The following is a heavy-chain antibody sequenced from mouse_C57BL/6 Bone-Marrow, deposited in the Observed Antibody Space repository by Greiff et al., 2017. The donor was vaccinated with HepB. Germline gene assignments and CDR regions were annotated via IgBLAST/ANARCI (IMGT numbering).Heavy chain of an antibody. CDR2: FYPGSGSI. CDR1: GYTFTEYT. J-gene: IGHJ2*01. D-gene: IGHD2-10*01. CDR3: ARHEDPGLLLYYFDY. Sequence: VKLQESGAELVKPGASVKLSCKASGYTFTEYTIHWVKQRSGQGLEWIGWFYPGSGSIKYNEKFKDKATLTADKSSSTVYMELSRLTSEDSAVYFCARHEDPGLLLYYFDYWGQGTTLTVSS. V-gene: IGHV1-62-2*01.